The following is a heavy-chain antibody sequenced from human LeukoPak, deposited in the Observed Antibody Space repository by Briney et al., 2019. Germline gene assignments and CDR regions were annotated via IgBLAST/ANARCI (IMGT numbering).Heavy chain of an antibody. D-gene: IGHD3-10*01. V-gene: IGHV4-34*01. CDR2: INHSGST. CDR1: GGSFGGYY. CDR3: ASGKLRYGSGSYRGINWFDP. J-gene: IGHJ5*02. Sequence: SETLSLTCAVYGGSFGGYYWSWIRQPPGKGLEWIGEINHSGSTNYNPSLKSRVTISVDTSKNQFSLKLSSVTAADTAVYYCASGKLRYGSGSYRGINWFDPWGQGTLVTVSS.